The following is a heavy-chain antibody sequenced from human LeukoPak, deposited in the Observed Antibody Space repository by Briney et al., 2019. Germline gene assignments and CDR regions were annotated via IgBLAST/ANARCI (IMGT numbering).Heavy chain of an antibody. Sequence: ASVKVSCKASGYTFTGYYMHWVRQAPGQGLEWMGWINPHSGGTDYAQKFQARVTMTRDTSISTAYMELRRLRSDDTAVYYCARSYGDYESWGQGTLVTVSS. CDR2: INPHSGGT. V-gene: IGHV1-2*02. CDR3: ARSYGDYES. J-gene: IGHJ5*02. D-gene: IGHD4-17*01. CDR1: GYTFTGYY.